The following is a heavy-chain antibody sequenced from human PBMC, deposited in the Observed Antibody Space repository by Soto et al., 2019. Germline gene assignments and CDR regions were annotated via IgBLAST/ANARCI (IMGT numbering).Heavy chain of an antibody. J-gene: IGHJ6*02. CDR3: ASSAAARPRYYYGMDV. D-gene: IGHD6-6*01. Sequence: SETLSLTCTVSGGSINTYYWSWIRQPPGKGLEWIGYIYYTGSTNYNPSLKSRVTISVDTSKNQFSLKLSSVTAADTAVYYCASSAAARPRYYYGMDVWGQGTTVTVSS. CDR2: IYYTGST. CDR1: GGSINTYY. V-gene: IGHV4-59*01.